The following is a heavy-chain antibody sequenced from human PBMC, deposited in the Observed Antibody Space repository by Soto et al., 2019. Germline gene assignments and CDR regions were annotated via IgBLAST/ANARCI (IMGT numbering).Heavy chain of an antibody. CDR1: GFMLSNYG. Sequence: PXGSLRLSCSASGFMLSNYGMHWVRQAPGKGLEWVAVIWYDGSNKYYADSVKGRFTISRDNSKNTMFLQMNSLRAEDTAVYYCARDDIPGRAVAIYGMDVWGQGTTVTVSS. J-gene: IGHJ6*02. CDR2: IWYDGSNK. V-gene: IGHV3-33*01. CDR3: ARDDIPGRAVAIYGMDV. D-gene: IGHD6-19*01.